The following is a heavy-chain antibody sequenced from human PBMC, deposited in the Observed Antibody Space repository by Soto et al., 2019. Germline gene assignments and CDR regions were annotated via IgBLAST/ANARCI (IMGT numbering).Heavy chain of an antibody. J-gene: IGHJ4*02. CDR3: TTDYYDSGGFYVLGY. CDR2: IKSKSAGGTS. Sequence: EVQLVESGGGLVQPGGSLRLSCAASGFTFSHVWMNWVRQAPGKGLEWVGRIKSKSAGGTSDYAAPVKDRFTISRDDAKNTLYLQMNSLQTEDTAMYYCTTDYYDSGGFYVLGYWGQGTLVTVSS. CDR1: GFTFSHVW. D-gene: IGHD3-22*01. V-gene: IGHV3-15*07.